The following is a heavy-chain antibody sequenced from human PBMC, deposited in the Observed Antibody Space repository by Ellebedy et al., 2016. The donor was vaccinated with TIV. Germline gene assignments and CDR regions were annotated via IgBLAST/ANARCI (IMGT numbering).Heavy chain of an antibody. J-gene: IGHJ3*02. CDR3: AKDLRYTTGWGGALDI. D-gene: IGHD2-8*02. Sequence: PGGSLRLSCTASGFNFGGHAMKWVRQAPGKGLEWVSSIGGSAYTTHYADSVEGRFTISRDNSRNTLYLQMNSLRGEDTAVNFCAKDLRYTTGWGGALDIWGQGAMVTVSS. CDR2: IGGSAYTT. V-gene: IGHV3-23*01. CDR1: GFNFGGHA.